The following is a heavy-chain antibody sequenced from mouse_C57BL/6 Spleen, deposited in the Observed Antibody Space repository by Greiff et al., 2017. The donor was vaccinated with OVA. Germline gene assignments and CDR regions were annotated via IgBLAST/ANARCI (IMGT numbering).Heavy chain of an antibody. J-gene: IGHJ2*01. CDR1: GYTFTSYW. CDR2: IDPSDSYT. CDR3: ARRGGWLPFDY. D-gene: IGHD2-3*01. V-gene: IGHV1-69*01. Sequence: VKLQQPGAELVMPGASVKLSCKASGYTFTSYWMHWVKQRPGQGLEWIGEIDPSDSYTNYNQKFKGKSTLTVDKSSSTAYMQLSSLTSEDSAVYYCARRGGWLPFDYWGQGTTLTVSS.